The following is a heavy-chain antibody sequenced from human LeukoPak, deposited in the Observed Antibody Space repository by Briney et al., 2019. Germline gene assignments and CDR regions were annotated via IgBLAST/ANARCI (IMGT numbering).Heavy chain of an antibody. D-gene: IGHD3-22*01. CDR3: ARESHDSSGYYYGRVSGAFDI. CDR2: IYYSGST. V-gene: IGHV4-59*01. J-gene: IGHJ3*02. Sequence: SETLSLTCTVSGGSISSYYWNWIRQPPGKGLEWIGYIYYSGSTNYNPSLKSRVTISVDTSKNQFSLKLSSVIAADTAVYYCARESHDSSGYYYGRVSGAFDIWGQGTMVTVSS. CDR1: GGSISSYY.